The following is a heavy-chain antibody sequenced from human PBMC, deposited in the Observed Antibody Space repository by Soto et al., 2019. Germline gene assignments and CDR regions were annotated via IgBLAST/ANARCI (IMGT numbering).Heavy chain of an antibody. V-gene: IGHV3-33*01. CDR1: GFTFSNYG. D-gene: IGHD1-7*01. CDR2: IWSDGSNK. Sequence: GGSLRLSCAASGFTFSNYGMHWVRQAPGKGLEWVAVIWSDGSNKYYADSVKGRFTISRDNSKNTLYLQMNSLRAEDTAVYYCARDNWNYVSAFDIWGQGTMVTVSS. J-gene: IGHJ3*02. CDR3: ARDNWNYVSAFDI.